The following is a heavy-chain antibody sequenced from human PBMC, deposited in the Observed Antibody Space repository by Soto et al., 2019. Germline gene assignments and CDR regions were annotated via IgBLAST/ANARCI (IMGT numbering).Heavy chain of an antibody. CDR1: GGTFSSYA. CDR3: ARLGYYYDSSGYFTGY. CDR2: IIPIFGTA. J-gene: IGHJ4*02. Sequence: SVKVSCKASGGTFSSYAISWVRQAPGQGLEWMGGIIPIFGTANYAQKFQGRVTITADESTSTAYMELSSLRSEDTAVYYCARLGYYYDSSGYFTGYWGQGTLVTVSS. V-gene: IGHV1-69*13. D-gene: IGHD3-22*01.